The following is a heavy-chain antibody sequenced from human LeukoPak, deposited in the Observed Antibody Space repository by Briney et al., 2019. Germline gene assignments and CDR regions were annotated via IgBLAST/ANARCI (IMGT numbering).Heavy chain of an antibody. V-gene: IGHV1-2*02. CDR3: ARDVTGVFDY. CDR2: INPNSGGT. Sequence: ASVKVSCKASGYTFTSYDINWVRQATGQGLEWMGWINPNSGGTNYAQKFQGRVTMTRDTSISTAYMELSRLRSDDTAVYYCARDVTGVFDYWGQGTLVTVSS. D-gene: IGHD1-14*01. J-gene: IGHJ4*02. CDR1: GYTFTSYD.